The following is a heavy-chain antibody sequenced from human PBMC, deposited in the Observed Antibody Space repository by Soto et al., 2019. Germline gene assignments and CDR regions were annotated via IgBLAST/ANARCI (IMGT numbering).Heavy chain of an antibody. CDR3: ARDPPPPDY. CDR2: ISAYNGNT. CDR1: GYTFASYA. Sequence: GAPVKVSFKASGYTFASYAISWMRQAPGQGLEWMGWISAYNGNTNYAQKLQGRVTMTTDTSTSTAYMELRSLRSDDTAVYYCARDPPPPDYWGQGTLVTVSS. J-gene: IGHJ4*02. V-gene: IGHV1-18*01.